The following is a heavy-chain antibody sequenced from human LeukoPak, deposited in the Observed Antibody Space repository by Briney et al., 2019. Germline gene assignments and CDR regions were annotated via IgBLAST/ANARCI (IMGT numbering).Heavy chain of an antibody. V-gene: IGHV3-7*01. D-gene: IGHD5-12*01. CDR3: ARDVRLYSGYDDDY. CDR2: IKQDGSEK. Sequence: GGSLRLSCAASGFTFSSYWMSWVRQAPGKGLEWVANIKQDGSEKYYVDSVKGRFTISRDNAKNSLYLQMNSLRAEDTAVYYCARDVRLYSGYDDDYWGQGTLVTVSS. CDR1: GFTFSSYW. J-gene: IGHJ4*02.